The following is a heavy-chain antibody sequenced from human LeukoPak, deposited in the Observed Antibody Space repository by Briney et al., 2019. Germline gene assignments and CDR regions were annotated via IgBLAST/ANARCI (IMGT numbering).Heavy chain of an antibody. Sequence: GGSLRLSCAASGFTFSSYAMSWVRQAPGKGLEWVSAISGSGGSTYYADSVKGRFTISRDNSKNTLYLQMNSLGAEDTAVYYCAKVGLSDYYDSSGYPTDYWGQGTLVTVSS. D-gene: IGHD3-22*01. V-gene: IGHV3-23*01. J-gene: IGHJ4*02. CDR3: AKVGLSDYYDSSGYPTDY. CDR1: GFTFSSYA. CDR2: ISGSGGST.